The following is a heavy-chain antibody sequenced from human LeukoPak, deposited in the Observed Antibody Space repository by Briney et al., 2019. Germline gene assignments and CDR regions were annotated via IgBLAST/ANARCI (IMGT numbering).Heavy chain of an antibody. CDR1: GFTFSSYA. J-gene: IGHJ4*02. CDR2: ISGSGDTT. Sequence: PGGSLRLSCAASGFTFSSYAMNWVRQAPGKGLEWVSGISGSGDTTYYADSVKGRFTISRDNSKNTLYLQMNSLRVEDTAGYYCAKVRGVISPFEYWGQGTLVTVSS. V-gene: IGHV3-23*01. D-gene: IGHD2-21*01. CDR3: AKVRGVISPFEY.